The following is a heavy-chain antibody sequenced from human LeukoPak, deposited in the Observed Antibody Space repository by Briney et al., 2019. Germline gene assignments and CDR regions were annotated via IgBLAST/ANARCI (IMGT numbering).Heavy chain of an antibody. CDR2: ISASRGYT. D-gene: IGHD3-3*01. V-gene: IGHV3-11*06. J-gene: IGHJ4*02. CDR3: VRGVDSARAFDF. Sequence: GGSLRLSCAASGFSFRDYYMAWIRQAPGKGLEWIAFISASRGYTDYADSVKGRFTISRDNAKNSLFLEMNSLRADDTAVYYCVRGVDSARAFDFWGQGTQVIVSS. CDR1: GFSFRDYY.